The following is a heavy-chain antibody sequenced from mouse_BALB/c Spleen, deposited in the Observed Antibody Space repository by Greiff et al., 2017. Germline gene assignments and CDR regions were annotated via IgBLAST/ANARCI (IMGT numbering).Heavy chain of an antibody. CDR1: GFSLTSYG. V-gene: IGHV2-9*02. Sequence: VKLVESGPGLVAPSQSLSITCTVSGFSLTSYGVHWVRQPPGKGLEWLGVIWAGGSTNYNSALMSRLSISKDNSKSQVFLNMNSLQTDDTAMYYCARDSSTVVATLYYAMDYWGQGTSVTVSS. CDR3: ARDSSTVVATLYYAMDY. CDR2: IWAGGST. D-gene: IGHD1-1*01. J-gene: IGHJ4*01.